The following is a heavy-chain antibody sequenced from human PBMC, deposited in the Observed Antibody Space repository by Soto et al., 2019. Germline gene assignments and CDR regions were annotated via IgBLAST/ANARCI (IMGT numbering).Heavy chain of an antibody. D-gene: IGHD1-7*01. J-gene: IGHJ3*02. CDR1: GFTFLSYA. CDR2: IGSNGGST. Sequence: GGSLRLSCSASGFTFLSYAMHWVRQAPGKGLEYVSAIGSNGGSTYYADSVKGRFTISRDNSKNTLYLQMSSLRAEDTAMYYCVKDQDWIYASNDAFDIWGQGTMVTVSS. CDR3: VKDQDWIYASNDAFDI. V-gene: IGHV3-64D*06.